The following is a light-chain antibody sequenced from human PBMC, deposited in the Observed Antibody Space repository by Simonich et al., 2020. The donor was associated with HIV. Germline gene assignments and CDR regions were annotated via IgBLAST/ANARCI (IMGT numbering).Light chain of an antibody. J-gene: IGKJ2*01. Sequence: EIVLTQSPATLSLSPGERATLSCRASQSVSSYVAWYQQKPGQAPRLLIYDASNRATDIPARFSGSGSGTDFTLTISSLEPEDFAVYYCQQRSDWPGTFGQGTKLEIK. CDR1: QSVSSY. V-gene: IGKV3-11*01. CDR2: DAS. CDR3: QQRSDWPGT.